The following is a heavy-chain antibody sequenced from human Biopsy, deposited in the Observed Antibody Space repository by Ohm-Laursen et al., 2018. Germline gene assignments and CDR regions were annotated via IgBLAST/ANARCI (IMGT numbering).Heavy chain of an antibody. D-gene: IGHD4-17*01. V-gene: IGHV4-34*08. J-gene: IGHJ4*02. CDR1: GATSSDYY. CDR2: IDRSGNT. Sequence: GTLSLTCVVYGATSSDYYWSWIRQPPGKGLEWLGHIDRSGNTNYNPSLKGRLTISANTSKNQFSLKLTSVTAADTAVYFCGNEIYGRDYWGQGALVTVSS. CDR3: GNEIYGRDY.